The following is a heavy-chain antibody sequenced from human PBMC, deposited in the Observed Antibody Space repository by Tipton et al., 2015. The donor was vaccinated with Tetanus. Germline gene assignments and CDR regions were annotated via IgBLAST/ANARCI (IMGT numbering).Heavy chain of an antibody. CDR2: SWYDGTDK. J-gene: IGHJ4*02. Sequence: SGFISSSYGIHWVRQAPGKGLEWVAVSWYDGTDKYYADSVKGRFTISRDNSKDTLYLQMNSLRAEDTAVYYCAREADCSGGSCFSGDFDNWGQGTQVTVSS. D-gene: IGHD2-15*01. V-gene: IGHV3-33*01. CDR3: AREADCSGGSCFSGDFDN. CDR1: GFISSSYG.